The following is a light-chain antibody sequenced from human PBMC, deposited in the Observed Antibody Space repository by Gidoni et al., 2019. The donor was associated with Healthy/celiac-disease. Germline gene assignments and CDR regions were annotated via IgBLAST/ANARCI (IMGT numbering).Light chain of an antibody. Sequence: DIQLTPSPSFLSASVGDRVTITCRASQGISSYLAWYQQKPGKAPKLLIYAASTLQSGVPSRFSGSGSGTEFTLTISSLQPEDFATYYCQQLNSYPPWSFGQGTKLEIK. V-gene: IGKV1-9*01. CDR3: QQLNSYPPWS. J-gene: IGKJ2*04. CDR1: QGISSY. CDR2: AAS.